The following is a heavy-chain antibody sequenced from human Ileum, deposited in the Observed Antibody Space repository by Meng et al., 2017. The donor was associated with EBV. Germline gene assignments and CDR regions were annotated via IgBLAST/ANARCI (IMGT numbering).Heavy chain of an antibody. Sequence: QLHLKESDPGLVKPSETLSLTCSVSGGSITSYSYYWGWIRQPPGKGLEWIATIYHTGSTYYNPSLKSRVTISVDTSKNEFSLKVTSVTAADTALYYCARRDTAWFDPWGRGTLVTVSS. CDR1: GGSITSYSYY. J-gene: IGHJ5*02. CDR2: IYHTGST. CDR3: ARRDTAWFDP. D-gene: IGHD2-21*02. V-gene: IGHV4-39*01.